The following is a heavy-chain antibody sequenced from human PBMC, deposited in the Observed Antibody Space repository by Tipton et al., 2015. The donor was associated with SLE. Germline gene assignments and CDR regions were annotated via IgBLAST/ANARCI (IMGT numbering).Heavy chain of an antibody. V-gene: IGHV4-59*08. CDR1: GDSISSDH. Sequence: LRLSCTVSGDSISSDHWSWIRQPPGKGLEWIGYMYYGGSTKYNPSLKSRVTTSVDTSKNQFSLKLSSVTAADTAVYYCARHADESGLSWGQGTLVTVSS. D-gene: IGHD3/OR15-3a*01. J-gene: IGHJ4*02. CDR3: ARHADESGLS. CDR2: MYYGGST.